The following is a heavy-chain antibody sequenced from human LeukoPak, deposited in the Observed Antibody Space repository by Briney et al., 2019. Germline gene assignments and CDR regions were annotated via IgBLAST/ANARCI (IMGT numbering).Heavy chain of an antibody. CDR1: GGSFSGYY. Sequence: PSETLSLTCAVYGGSFSGYYWSWIRQPPGKGLEWIGEINHSGSTNYNPSLKSRVTISVDTSKNQFSLKLSSVTAADTAVYYCARHSHYYGSGSPYYFDYWGQGTLVTVSS. CDR2: INHSGST. J-gene: IGHJ4*02. D-gene: IGHD3-10*01. V-gene: IGHV4-34*01. CDR3: ARHSHYYGSGSPYYFDY.